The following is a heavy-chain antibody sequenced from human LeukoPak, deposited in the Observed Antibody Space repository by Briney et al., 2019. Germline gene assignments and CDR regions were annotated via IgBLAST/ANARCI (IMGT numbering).Heavy chain of an antibody. CDR3: ARDTGRVTLIVVGYFDY. Sequence: GGSLRLSCAASGFTFSSYAMHWVRQAPGKGLEWVAVISYDGSNKYYADSVKGRFTISRDDSKNTLYLQMDSLRAEDTALYYCARDTGRVTLIVVGYFDYWGQGTLVTVSS. D-gene: IGHD3-22*01. CDR1: GFTFSSYA. V-gene: IGHV3-30-3*01. CDR2: ISYDGSNK. J-gene: IGHJ4*02.